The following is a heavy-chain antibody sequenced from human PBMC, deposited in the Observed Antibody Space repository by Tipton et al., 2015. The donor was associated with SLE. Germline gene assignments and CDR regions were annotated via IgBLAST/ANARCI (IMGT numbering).Heavy chain of an antibody. CDR3: ARRDSSGWYYFDY. CDR1: GGSISSGSYY. D-gene: IGHD6-19*01. V-gene: IGHV4-61*09. J-gene: IGHJ4*02. Sequence: TLSLTCTVSGGSISSGSYYWSWIRQPPGKGLEWIGYIYTSGSTNYNPSLKSRVTISVDTSKNQFSLKLSSVTAADTAVYYCARRDSSGWYYFDYWGQGTLVTVSS. CDR2: IYTSGST.